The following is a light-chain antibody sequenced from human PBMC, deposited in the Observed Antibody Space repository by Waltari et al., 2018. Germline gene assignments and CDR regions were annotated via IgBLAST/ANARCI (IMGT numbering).Light chain of an antibody. CDR2: SAS. CDR1: QSINSF. V-gene: IGKV1-39*01. J-gene: IGKJ1*01. CDR3: QQSYSTPWT. Sequence: DIQMTQFQSSLSASVGDRVTITCRASQSINSFLNWYRQKPGKAPQLLIYSASSVQSGVPSRFSGSGSGTDFTLTISSLQPEDFATYYCQQSYSTPWTFGQGTKVDIK.